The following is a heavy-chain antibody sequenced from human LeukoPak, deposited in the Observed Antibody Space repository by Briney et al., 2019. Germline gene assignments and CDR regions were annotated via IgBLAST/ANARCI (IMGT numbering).Heavy chain of an antibody. Sequence: GGSLRLSCAASGFTFSSYAMSWVRQAPGKGLEWVSAISGSGGSTYYADSVKGRFTISRDNSKNTLYLQMDSLRAEDTAVYYCAKDLTLYSSSNWGQGTLVTVSS. CDR2: ISGSGGST. D-gene: IGHD6-6*01. CDR3: AKDLTLYSSSN. CDR1: GFTFSSYA. V-gene: IGHV3-23*01. J-gene: IGHJ4*02.